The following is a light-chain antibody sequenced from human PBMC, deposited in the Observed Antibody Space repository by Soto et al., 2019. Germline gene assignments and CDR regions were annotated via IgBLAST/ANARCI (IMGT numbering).Light chain of an antibody. Sequence: EIVLTQSPATLSLSPGERATLSCRASQSVSSYLAWYQHKPGQAPRLLIYDASIRATGIPDRFSGSGSGPDFTLTNSSLEPDDFAVYYCQLRINWPFTFGQGTRLELK. J-gene: IGKJ5*01. CDR3: QLRINWPFT. CDR1: QSVSSY. V-gene: IGKV3-11*01. CDR2: DAS.